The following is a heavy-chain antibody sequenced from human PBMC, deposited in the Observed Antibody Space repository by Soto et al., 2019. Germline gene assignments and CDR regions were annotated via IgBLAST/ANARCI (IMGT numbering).Heavy chain of an antibody. CDR3: AKRRGAGGHFDY. Sequence: CAASGFTFSSYAMGWVRQGPGKGLEWVAVVSIGGSTHYADSVRGRFTISRDNSKNTLSLQMNSLTAEDTAVYFCAKRRGAGGHFDYWGQGALVTVSS. J-gene: IGHJ4*02. D-gene: IGHD2-15*01. CDR1: GFTFSSYA. V-gene: IGHV3-23*01. CDR2: VSIGGST.